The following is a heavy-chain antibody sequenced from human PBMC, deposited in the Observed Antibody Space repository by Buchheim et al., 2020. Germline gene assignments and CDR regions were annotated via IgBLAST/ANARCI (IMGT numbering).Heavy chain of an antibody. CDR1: GFTFSSYW. V-gene: IGHV3-7*01. CDR2: IKQDGSEK. D-gene: IGHD6-19*01. J-gene: IGHJ1*01. Sequence: EVQLVESGGGLVQPGGSLRLSCAASGFTFSSYWMSWVRPAPGKGLEWVANIKQDGSEKYYVDSVKGRFTISRDNAKNSLYLQMNSLRAEDTAVYYCAKQYSSFFAEYFQHWGQGTL. CDR3: AKQYSSFFAEYFQH.